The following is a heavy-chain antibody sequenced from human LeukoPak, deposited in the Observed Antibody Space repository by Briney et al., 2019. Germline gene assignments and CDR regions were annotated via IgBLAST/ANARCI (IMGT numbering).Heavy chain of an antibody. D-gene: IGHD6-19*01. V-gene: IGHV5-51*01. Sequence: RGESLKISCQASGYSFTSYWIGWVRQMPGKGLEWMGIIYPGDSDTRYSPSFQGQVTISADKSISTAYLQWSSLKASDTAMYYCARRRDSSGWYLEYWGQGTLVTVSS. CDR3: ARRRDSSGWYLEY. J-gene: IGHJ4*02. CDR2: IYPGDSDT. CDR1: GYSFTSYW.